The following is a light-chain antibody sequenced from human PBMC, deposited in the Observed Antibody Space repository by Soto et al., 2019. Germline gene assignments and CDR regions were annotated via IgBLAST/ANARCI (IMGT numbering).Light chain of an antibody. CDR2: WAS. J-gene: IGKJ5*01. V-gene: IGKV4-1*01. CDR1: QSVLYSSNNKNH. CDR3: QQYGSSPRP. Sequence: DIVMTQSPDSLAVSLGERATINCKSSQSVLYSSNNKNHLAWYQQKPGQPPKLVIYWASTRESGVPDRFSGSGSGTDFTLTISRLEPEDFAVYYCQQYGSSPRPFGQGTRLEIK.